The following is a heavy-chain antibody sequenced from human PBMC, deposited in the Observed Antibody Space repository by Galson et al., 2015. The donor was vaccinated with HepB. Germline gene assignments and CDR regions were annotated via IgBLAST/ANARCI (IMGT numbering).Heavy chain of an antibody. V-gene: IGHV2-5*02. CDR1: GFSLSTSGVG. D-gene: IGHD3-22*01. CDR3: AHSTSYYYDSSGYSPFDY. CDR2: IYWDDDK. J-gene: IGHJ4*02. Sequence: PALVKPTQTLTLTCTFSGFSLSTSGVGVGWIRQPPGKALEWLALIYWDDDKRYSPSLKSRLTITKDTSKNQVVLTMTNMDPVDTATYYCAHSTSYYYDSSGYSPFDYWGQGTLVTVSS.